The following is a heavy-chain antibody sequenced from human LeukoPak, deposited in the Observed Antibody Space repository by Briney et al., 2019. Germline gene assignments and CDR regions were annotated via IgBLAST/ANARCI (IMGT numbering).Heavy chain of an antibody. Sequence: PGGPLRLSCAASGFTFSSSEMNWVRQAPGKGLEWVSYISSSGSTIYYADSVKGRFTISRDNAKNSLYLQMNSLRAEDTAVYYCARGRASPYYYFDYWGQGTLVTVSS. J-gene: IGHJ4*02. V-gene: IGHV3-48*03. D-gene: IGHD2-21*01. CDR1: GFTFSSSE. CDR2: ISSSGSTI. CDR3: ARGRASPYYYFDY.